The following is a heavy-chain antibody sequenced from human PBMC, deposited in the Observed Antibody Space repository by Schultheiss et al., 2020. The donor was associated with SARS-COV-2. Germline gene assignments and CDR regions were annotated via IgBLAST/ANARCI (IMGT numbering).Heavy chain of an antibody. V-gene: IGHV4-39*01. Sequence: SCTVSGGSISSSSYYWGWIRQPPGKGLEWIGSIYYSGSTYYNPSLKSRVTISVDTSKNQFSLKLSSVTAADTAVYYCARGSYSSSWYWYFQHWGQGTLVTVSS. CDR1: GGSISSSSYY. CDR2: IYYSGST. D-gene: IGHD6-13*01. CDR3: ARGSYSSSWYWYFQH. J-gene: IGHJ1*01.